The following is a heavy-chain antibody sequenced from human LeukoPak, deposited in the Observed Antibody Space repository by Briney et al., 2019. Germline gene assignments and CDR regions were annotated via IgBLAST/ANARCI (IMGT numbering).Heavy chain of an antibody. D-gene: IGHD3-16*01. CDR2: IKQDGSEK. CDR3: ATYTHWVAGDV. CDR1: GFTFGTYA. Sequence: GGSLRLSCSASGFTFGTYAMNWVRQGPGKGLELVANIKQDGSEKDYVDSVKGRFTISRDNARESLYLQMSSLRADDTAVYYCATYTHWVAGDVWGHGTTVTVSS. J-gene: IGHJ6*02. V-gene: IGHV3-7*01.